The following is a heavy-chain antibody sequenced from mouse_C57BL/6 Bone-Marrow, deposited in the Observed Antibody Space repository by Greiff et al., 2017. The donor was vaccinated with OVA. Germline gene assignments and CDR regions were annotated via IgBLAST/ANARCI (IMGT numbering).Heavy chain of an antibody. CDR1: WFPFRDSG. CDR2: ISSGSSTL. J-gene: IGHJ2*01. V-gene: IGHV5-17*01. CDR3: ARSDYDYFDY. Sequence: EVPLVGAGGGLMKPGGSLKLSFAASWFPFRDSGMHLVRQAPEKGLEWVAYISSGSSTLYYADTVKGRFTISRDNAKNTLFLQMTSLRSEDTAMYYCARSDYDYFDYWGQGTTLTVSS. D-gene: IGHD2-4*01.